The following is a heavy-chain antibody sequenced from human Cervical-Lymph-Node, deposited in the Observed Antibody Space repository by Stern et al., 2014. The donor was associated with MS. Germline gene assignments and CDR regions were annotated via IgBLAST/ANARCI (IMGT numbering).Heavy chain of an antibody. D-gene: IGHD2-15*01. CDR2: IYWDGDK. J-gene: IGHJ4*02. Sequence: QVTLRESGPTLVKPTQTVTLTCTLSGFSVATAGVGVGWIRQPPGKALEWLAAIYWDGDKLYSPSLKNRLTIIKDTSKNQVVLTMTNVDPVDTATYYCAHSRVKYCRGGTCYSSLFDYWGQGTLVTVSS. V-gene: IGHV2-5*02. CDR1: GFSVATAGVG. CDR3: AHSRVKYCRGGTCYSSLFDY.